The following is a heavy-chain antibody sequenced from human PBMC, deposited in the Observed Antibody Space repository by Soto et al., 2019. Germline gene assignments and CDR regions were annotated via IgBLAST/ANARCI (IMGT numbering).Heavy chain of an antibody. CDR3: ARERMLVDYGSGSYYYYMDV. J-gene: IGHJ6*03. V-gene: IGHV1-69*04. Sequence: SVKVSCKASGGTFSSYTISWVRQAPGQGLEWMGRIIPILGIANYAQKFQGRITITADKSTSTAYMELSSLRSEDTAVYYCARERMLVDYGSGSYYYYMDVWGKGTTVTVSS. D-gene: IGHD3-10*01. CDR2: IIPILGIA. CDR1: GGTFSSYT.